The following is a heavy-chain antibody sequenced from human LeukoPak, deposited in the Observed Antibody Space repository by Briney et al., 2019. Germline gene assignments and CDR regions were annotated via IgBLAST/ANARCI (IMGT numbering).Heavy chain of an antibody. J-gene: IGHJ3*02. D-gene: IGHD3-22*01. CDR3: ARQGYDSSEDAFDI. Sequence: QPGRSLRLSCAASGFTFSSYAMHWVRRAPGKGLEWVAVISYDGSNKYYADSVKGRFTISRDNSKNTLYLQMNSLRAEDTAVYYCARQGYDSSEDAFDIWGQGTMVTVSS. CDR2: ISYDGSNK. V-gene: IGHV3-30-3*01. CDR1: GFTFSSYA.